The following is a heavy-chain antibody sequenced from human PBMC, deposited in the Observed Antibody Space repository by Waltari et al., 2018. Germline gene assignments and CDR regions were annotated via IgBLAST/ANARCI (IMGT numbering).Heavy chain of an antibody. CDR1: GFTFSSYS. CDR3: ARGVAAAGTRNY. CDR2: ISSSSSYI. J-gene: IGHJ4*02. Sequence: EVQLVESGGGLVKPGGSLRLSCAASGFTFSSYSMNWVRQAPGKGLEWVSSISSSSSYIYYADSVNGRFTISRDNAKNSLYLQMNSLRAEDTAVYYCARGVAAAGTRNYWGQGTLVTVSS. V-gene: IGHV3-21*01. D-gene: IGHD6-13*01.